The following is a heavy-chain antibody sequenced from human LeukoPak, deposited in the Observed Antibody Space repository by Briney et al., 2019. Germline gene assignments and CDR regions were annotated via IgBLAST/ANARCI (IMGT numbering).Heavy chain of an antibody. CDR3: ARGAFTIFGVALYYFDY. V-gene: IGHV4-59*01. CDR1: GGSISSYY. Sequence: SETLSLTCTVSGGSISSYYWSWIRQPPGKGLEWIGYIYYSGSTNYNPSLRSRATISVDTSKNQFSLKLSSVTAADTAVYYCARGAFTIFGVALYYFDYWGQGTLVTVSS. J-gene: IGHJ4*02. D-gene: IGHD3-3*01. CDR2: IYYSGST.